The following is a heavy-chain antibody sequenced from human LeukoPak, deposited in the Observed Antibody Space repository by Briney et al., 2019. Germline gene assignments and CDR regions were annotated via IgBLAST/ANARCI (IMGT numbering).Heavy chain of an antibody. J-gene: IGHJ4*02. D-gene: IGHD3-10*01. CDR3: ARLWTGSYPRYFDY. CDR2: ISGSGGST. CDR1: GFTFSSYA. Sequence: GGSLRLSCAASGFTFSSYAMSWVRQAPGKGLEWVSAISGSGGSTYYADSVKGRFTISRDNSKNTLYLQMNSLRAEDTAIYYCARLWTGSYPRYFDYWGQGTLVTVSS. V-gene: IGHV3-23*01.